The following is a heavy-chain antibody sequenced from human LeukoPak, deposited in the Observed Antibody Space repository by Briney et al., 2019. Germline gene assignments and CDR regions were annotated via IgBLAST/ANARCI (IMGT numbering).Heavy chain of an antibody. CDR2: IYYSGST. J-gene: IGHJ4*02. CDR3: ARLYSGTTVTTSNFDY. Sequence: SETLSLTCTVSGGSISSYYWSWIRQSPGKGLEWIGYIYYSGSTNYNPSLKSRVTISVDTSKNQFSLKLSSVTAADTAVYYCARLYSGTTVTTSNFDYWGQGTLVTVSS. CDR1: GGSISSYY. V-gene: IGHV4-59*08. D-gene: IGHD4-17*01.